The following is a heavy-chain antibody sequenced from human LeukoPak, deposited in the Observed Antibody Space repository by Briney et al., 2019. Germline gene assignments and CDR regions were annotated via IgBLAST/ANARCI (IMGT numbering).Heavy chain of an antibody. D-gene: IGHD6-6*01. Sequence: ASVKVSCKASGYTFTNYDFNWVRQATGEGLEWMGWMNPNSGATGYAQKFQGRVTMTRDTSINTAYMELSSLRSEDTAVYYCARWLVRGSRSSYFDYWGQGTLVTVSS. CDR1: GYTFTNYD. CDR2: MNPNSGAT. J-gene: IGHJ4*02. CDR3: ARWLVRGSRSSYFDY. V-gene: IGHV1-8*01.